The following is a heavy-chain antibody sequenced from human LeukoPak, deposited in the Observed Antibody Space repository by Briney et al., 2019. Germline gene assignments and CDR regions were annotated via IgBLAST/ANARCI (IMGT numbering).Heavy chain of an antibody. CDR3: ARSPGKYYDILTGYY. J-gene: IGHJ4*02. CDR1: GYTFTSYG. V-gene: IGHV1-18*01. D-gene: IGHD3-9*01. CDR2: ISAYNGNT. Sequence: GASVKVSCKASGYTFTSYGISWVRQAPGQGLEWMGWISAYNGNTNYAQKLQGRVTMTTDTSTSTAYMELRSLRSDDTAVYYCARSPGKYYDILTGYYWGQGTLVTVSP.